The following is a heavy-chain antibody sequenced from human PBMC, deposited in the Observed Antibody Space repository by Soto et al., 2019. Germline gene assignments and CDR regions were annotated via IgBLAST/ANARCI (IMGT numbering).Heavy chain of an antibody. J-gene: IGHJ4*02. CDR1: GFTFSSYS. V-gene: IGHV3-48*02. Sequence: GGSLRLSCAASGFTFSSYSMNWVRQAPGKGLEWVSYISSSSSTIYYADSVKGRFTISRDNAKNSLYLQMNSLRDEDTAVYYCARASPGYFSWNPQAGLDYWGQGTLVTVSS. CDR2: ISSSSSTI. CDR3: ARASPGYFSWNPQAGLDY. D-gene: IGHD1-1*01.